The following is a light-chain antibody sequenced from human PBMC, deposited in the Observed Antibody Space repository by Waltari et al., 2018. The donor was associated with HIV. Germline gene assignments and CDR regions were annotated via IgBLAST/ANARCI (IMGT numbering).Light chain of an antibody. J-gene: IGLJ3*02. Sequence: QSVLTQPPSVSGAPGQTVTISCDGSSSNIGAGYDVHWYKQVPGTSPKLVIYSNINRPSGVPDRFSASKSGTSASLAITGLQAEDEAHYYCQSHDRSLSGPWVFGGGT. V-gene: IGLV1-40*01. CDR1: SSNIGAGYD. CDR3: QSHDRSLSGPWV. CDR2: SNI.